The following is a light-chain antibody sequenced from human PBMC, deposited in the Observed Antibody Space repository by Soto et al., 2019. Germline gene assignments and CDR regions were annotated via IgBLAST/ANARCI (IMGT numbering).Light chain of an antibody. CDR3: QQSYSTPWT. CDR1: QSIRSY. J-gene: IGKJ1*01. Sequence: DIQMTQSPSSLSASVGDRVTITCRASQSIRSYLNWYQQKPGKVPNLLIYAASNLQSGVPSRFSGSESGTDFSLTISSLQPEDFATYYCQQSYSTPWTFGQGTKVELK. V-gene: IGKV1-39*01. CDR2: AAS.